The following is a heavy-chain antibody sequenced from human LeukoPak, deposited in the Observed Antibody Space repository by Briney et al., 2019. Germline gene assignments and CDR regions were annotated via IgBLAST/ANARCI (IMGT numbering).Heavy chain of an antibody. V-gene: IGHV1-2*02. D-gene: IGHD3-16*02. CDR2: IKPNSGGT. CDR3: ARIFGGVIGHFDY. Sequence: GASVKVSCKASGYTFTGYYMHWVRQAPGQGLEWMGWIKPNSGGTNYAQKFQGRVTMTRDTSISTAYMELSRLRSDDTAVYYCARIFGGVIGHFDYWGQGTLVTVSS. J-gene: IGHJ4*02. CDR1: GYTFTGYY.